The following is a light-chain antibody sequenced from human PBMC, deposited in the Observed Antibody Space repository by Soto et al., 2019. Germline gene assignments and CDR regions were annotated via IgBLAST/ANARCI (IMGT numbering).Light chain of an antibody. V-gene: IGLV2-11*01. CDR3: CSYAASSLWV. J-gene: IGLJ3*02. CDR1: SSDVGTYNY. Sequence: QSALTQPRSVSGSPGQSVTISCTGTSSDVGTYNYVSWYQQHPGKAPKLVIYDVTKRPSGVPDRFSGSKSGNTASLTISGLQAEDEADYYCCSYAASSLWVFGGGTKVTVL. CDR2: DVT.